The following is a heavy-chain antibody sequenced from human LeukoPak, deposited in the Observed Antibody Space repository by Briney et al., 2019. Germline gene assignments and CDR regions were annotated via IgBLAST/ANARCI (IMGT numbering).Heavy chain of an antibody. V-gene: IGHV3-48*04. Sequence: GGSLRLSCAASGFTFSSYSMNWVRQAPGKGLEWVSYISSSSFTIHYADSVKGRFTTSRDNAKSSLYLQMNSLRAEDTAVYYCAREICGSDCYSTFDYWGQGALVTVSS. J-gene: IGHJ4*02. CDR2: ISSSSFTI. D-gene: IGHD2-21*02. CDR3: AREICGSDCYSTFDY. CDR1: GFTFSSYS.